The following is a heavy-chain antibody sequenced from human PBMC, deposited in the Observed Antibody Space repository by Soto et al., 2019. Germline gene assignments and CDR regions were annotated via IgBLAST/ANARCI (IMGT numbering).Heavy chain of an antibody. CDR2: IVVDSGNT. D-gene: IGHD2-15*01. Sequence: SGKSSCKTSGFTFSNSAVQWVRQARGQRLEWMGWIVVDSGNTQYAQKFRERVTITRDMSTSTAHMEVSSLASEDTAVYYCAAELYSGGSSCSFDIWGQGTMVTVSS. J-gene: IGHJ3*02. CDR1: GFTFSNSA. V-gene: IGHV1-58*01. CDR3: AAELYSGGSSCSFDI.